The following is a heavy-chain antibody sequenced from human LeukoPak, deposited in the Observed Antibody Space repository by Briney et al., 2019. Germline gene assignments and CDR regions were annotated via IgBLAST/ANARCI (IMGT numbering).Heavy chain of an antibody. CDR2: IYTSGST. Sequence: TSETLSLTCTVSGGSISSYYWSWIRQPAGKGLEWIGRIYTSGSTNYNPSLKSRVTMSVDTSKNQFSLKLSSVTAADTAVYYCARSILSLYYYYGMDVWGQGTTVTVSS. J-gene: IGHJ6*02. V-gene: IGHV4-4*07. CDR3: ARSILSLYYYYGMDV. CDR1: GGSISSYY. D-gene: IGHD3-10*01.